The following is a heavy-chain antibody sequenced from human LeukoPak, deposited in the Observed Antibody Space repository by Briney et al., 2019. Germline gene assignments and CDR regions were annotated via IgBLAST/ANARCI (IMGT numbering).Heavy chain of an antibody. V-gene: IGHV3-48*03. D-gene: IGHD1-26*01. CDR3: AREAKNSGNYELDY. J-gene: IGHJ4*02. CDR2: ISSSGSTI. Sequence: GGSLRLSCAASGSTFSSYEMNWVRQAPGKGLEWVSYISSSGSTIYYADSVKGRFTISRDNAKNSLYLQMNSLRAEDTAVYYCAREAKNSGNYELDYWGQGTLVTVSS. CDR1: GSTFSSYE.